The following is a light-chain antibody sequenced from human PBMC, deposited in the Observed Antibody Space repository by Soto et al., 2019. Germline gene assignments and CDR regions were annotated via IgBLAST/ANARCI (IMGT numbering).Light chain of an antibody. J-gene: IGKJ2*01. CDR2: LGS. V-gene: IGKV2-28*01. Sequence: DIVMTQSPLSLPVTPGEPASISCRSSQSLLHSNGYNYLDWYLQKPGQSPQLLIYLGSNRASGVPDRFSGSGSGTDFTLKISRVEAEDVGVYYCMQALQTVYTVGQGTKLEIK. CDR1: QSLLHSNGYNY. CDR3: MQALQTVYT.